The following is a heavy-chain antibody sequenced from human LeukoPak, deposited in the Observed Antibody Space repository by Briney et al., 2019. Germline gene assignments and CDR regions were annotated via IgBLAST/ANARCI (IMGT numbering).Heavy chain of an antibody. CDR2: INAGNGNT. CDR1: GYTFTSYA. D-gene: IGHD1-26*01. V-gene: IGHV1-3*01. Sequence: ASVKVSCKASGYTFTSYAMHWVRQAPGQRLEWMGWINAGNGNTKYSQKFQGRVTITRDTSASTAYMELSSLRSDDTAVYYCAREIPEWEHTNWFDPWGQGTLVTVSS. CDR3: AREIPEWEHTNWFDP. J-gene: IGHJ5*02.